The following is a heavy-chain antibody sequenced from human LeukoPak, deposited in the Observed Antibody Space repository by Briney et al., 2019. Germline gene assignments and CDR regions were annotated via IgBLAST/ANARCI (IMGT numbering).Heavy chain of an antibody. V-gene: IGHV1-18*01. CDR2: ISAYNGNT. D-gene: IGHD2-2*02. CDR1: GYTFTSYG. CDR3: ARGRRGQLLYINWFDP. J-gene: IGHJ5*02. Sequence: VASVKVSCKASGYTFTSYGISWVRQAPGQGLEWMGWISAYNGNTNYAQKLQGRVTMTTDTSTSTAYMELRSLRSDDTAVYYCARGRRGQLLYINWFDPWGQGTLVTVSS.